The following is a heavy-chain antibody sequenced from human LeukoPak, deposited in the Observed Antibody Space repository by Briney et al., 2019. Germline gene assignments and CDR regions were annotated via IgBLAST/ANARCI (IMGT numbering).Heavy chain of an antibody. CDR2: ISWDGGST. V-gene: IGHV3-43*01. CDR3: ARTIAAAKSSSFDY. Sequence: QAGGSLRLSCAASGFTFDDYTMHWVRQAPGKGLEWVSLISWDGGSTYYADSVKGRFTISRDNSKNTLYLQMNSLRAEDTAVYYCARTIAAAKSSSFDYWGQGTLVTVSS. D-gene: IGHD6-13*01. CDR1: GFTFDDYT. J-gene: IGHJ4*02.